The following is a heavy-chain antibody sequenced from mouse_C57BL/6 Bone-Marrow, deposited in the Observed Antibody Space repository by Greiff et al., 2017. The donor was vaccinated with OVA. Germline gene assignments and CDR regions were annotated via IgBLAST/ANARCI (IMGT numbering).Heavy chain of an antibody. D-gene: IGHD4-1*01. CDR2: IYPRSGNT. CDR1: GYTFTSYG. CDR3: ARMETGTDYFDY. J-gene: IGHJ2*01. V-gene: IGHV1-81*01. Sequence: QVQLQQSGAELARPGASVKLSCKASGYTFTSYGISWVKQRTGQGLEWIGEIYPRSGNTYYNETFKGKATLTADKSSTTAYMELRSLTSEDSAVYFCARMETGTDYFDYWGQGTTLTVSS.